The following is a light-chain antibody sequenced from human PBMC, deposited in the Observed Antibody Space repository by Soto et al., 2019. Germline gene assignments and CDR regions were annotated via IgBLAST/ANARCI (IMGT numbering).Light chain of an antibody. CDR2: GAS. CDR1: QSVSSSY. Sequence: EIVLTQSPGTLALSPGERATPSRRASQSVSSSYLAWYQQKPGQAPRLLIYGASSRATGIPDRFSGSGSGTDFTLTISRLEPEDFAVYYCQQYGSSPTTFGQGTRLEIK. CDR3: QQYGSSPTT. J-gene: IGKJ5*01. V-gene: IGKV3-20*01.